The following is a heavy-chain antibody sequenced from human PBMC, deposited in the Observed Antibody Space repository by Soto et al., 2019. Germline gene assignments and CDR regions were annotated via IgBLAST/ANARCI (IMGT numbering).Heavy chain of an antibody. CDR3: AIKVVPAAYDAFDI. Sequence: ASVKVSCKDSGYTFTSYDIKWVRQATGQGLEWMGWMNPNSGNTGYAQKFQGRVTMTRNTSISTAYMELSSLRSEDMAVYYCAIKVVPAAYDAFDIWGQGTMVTVSS. D-gene: IGHD2-2*01. V-gene: IGHV1-8*01. CDR2: MNPNSGNT. CDR1: GYTFTSYD. J-gene: IGHJ3*02.